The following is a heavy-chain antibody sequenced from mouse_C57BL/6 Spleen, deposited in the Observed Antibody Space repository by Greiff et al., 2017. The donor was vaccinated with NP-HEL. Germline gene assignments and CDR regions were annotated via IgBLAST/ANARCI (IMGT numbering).Heavy chain of an antibody. D-gene: IGHD3-2*01. CDR3: ARSPDSSAWFAY. V-gene: IGHV1-82*01. CDR1: GYAFSSSW. CDR2: IYPGDGDT. J-gene: IGHJ3*01. Sequence: VQLQESGPELVKPGASVKISCKASGYAFSSSWMNWVKQRPGKGLEWIGRIYPGDGDTNYNGKFKGKATLTADKSSSTAYMQLSSLTSEDSAVYFCARSPDSSAWFAYWGQGTLVTVSA.